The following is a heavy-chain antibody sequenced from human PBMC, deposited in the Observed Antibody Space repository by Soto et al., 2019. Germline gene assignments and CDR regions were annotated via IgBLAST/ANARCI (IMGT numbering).Heavy chain of an antibody. CDR3: ARVYCSGGSCYGIDY. Sequence: ASVKVSCKASGYTFTSYYMHWVRQAPGQGLEGMGIINPSGGSTSYAQKFQGRVTMTRDTSTSTVYMELSSLRSEDTAVYYCARVYCSGGSCYGIDYWGRGTLVTVSS. V-gene: IGHV1-46*01. D-gene: IGHD2-15*01. J-gene: IGHJ4*02. CDR1: GYTFTSYY. CDR2: INPSGGST.